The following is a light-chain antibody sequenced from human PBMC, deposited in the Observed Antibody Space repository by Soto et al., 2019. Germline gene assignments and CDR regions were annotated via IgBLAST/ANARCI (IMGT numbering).Light chain of an antibody. Sequence: EIMLTQSPATLSLSPGERATLSCRASQNISIYLAWYQQRPGQAPRLLIYDASNRATGIPARFSGSGSGTDFTLTISSLEPEDLAVYYCQQCSNWPPEITFGQGTRLDIK. CDR2: DAS. CDR1: QNISIY. CDR3: QQCSNWPPEIT. J-gene: IGKJ5*01. V-gene: IGKV3-11*01.